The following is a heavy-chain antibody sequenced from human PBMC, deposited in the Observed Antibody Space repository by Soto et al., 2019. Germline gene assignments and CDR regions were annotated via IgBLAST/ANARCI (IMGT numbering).Heavy chain of an antibody. D-gene: IGHD3-3*01. CDR2: IIPIFGTA. J-gene: IGHJ5*02. CDR1: GGTFSSYA. CDR3: ARGVGIFGVVPTTGGWFDP. Sequence: SVKVSCKASGGTFSSYAISWVRQAPGQGLDWMGGIIPIFGTANYAQKFQGRVTITADESTSTAYMELSSLRSEDTAVYYCARGVGIFGVVPTTGGWFDPCRQRSLFTVSS. V-gene: IGHV1-69*13.